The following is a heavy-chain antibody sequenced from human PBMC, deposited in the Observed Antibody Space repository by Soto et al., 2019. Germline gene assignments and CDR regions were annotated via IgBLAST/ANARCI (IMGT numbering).Heavy chain of an antibody. D-gene: IGHD3-3*01. Sequence: SETLSLTCTGSGGSITSYYWSWIRQPPGKGLEWIGYIYYSGSTNYNPSLKSRVTISVDTSKNQFSLKLSSVTAADTAVYYCAILYYDFWSGYSNYFDYLPHLGQRIL. V-gene: IGHV4-59*01. CDR3: AILYYDFWSGYSNYFDYLPH. CDR2: IYYSGST. J-gene: IGHJ1*01. CDR1: GGSITSYY.